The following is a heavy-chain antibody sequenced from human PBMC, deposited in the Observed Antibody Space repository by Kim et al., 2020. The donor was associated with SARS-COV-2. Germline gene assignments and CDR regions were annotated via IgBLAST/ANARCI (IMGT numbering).Heavy chain of an antibody. CDR2: IYSGGST. J-gene: IGHJ6*03. D-gene: IGHD3-3*01. Sequence: GGSLRLSCAASGFTVSRNYMSWVRQAPGKGLECVSVIYSGGSTYYADSVKGRFTISRHNSNNTLYLQMNSMRAEDTAVNYCARVEREIVGVVSILGYYHYMDVGRRGTTAAVSS. CDR3: ARVEREIVGVVSILGYYHYMDV. V-gene: IGHV3-53*04. CDR1: GFTVSRNY.